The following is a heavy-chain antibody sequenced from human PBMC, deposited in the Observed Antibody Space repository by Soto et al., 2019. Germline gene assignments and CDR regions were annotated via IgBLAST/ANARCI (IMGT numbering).Heavy chain of an antibody. D-gene: IGHD6-19*01. CDR3: EKGLDSSGWYFDY. CDR2: ISDSGGNT. CDR1: GFTFSSYA. J-gene: IGHJ4*02. Sequence: EVQLLESGGGLVQPGGSLRLSCAASGFTFSSYAMSWVRQAPGTGLEWVSGISDSGGNTYYADSVKGRFTISRDNSKGTLYLQMNSLRAEDTAVYYCEKGLDSSGWYFDYWGQGTLVTVAS. V-gene: IGHV3-23*01.